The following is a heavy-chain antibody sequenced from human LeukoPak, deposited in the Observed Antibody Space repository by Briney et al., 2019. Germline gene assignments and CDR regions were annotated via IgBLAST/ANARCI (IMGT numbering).Heavy chain of an antibody. CDR3: ARDRGMGGLDY. CDR2: IYTSGST. J-gene: IGHJ4*02. V-gene: IGHV4-61*02. Sequence: SSQTLSLTCTVSGGSISSGSYYWSWIRQPAGKGLEWIGRIYTSGSTNYNPSLKSRVTISVDTSKNQLSLKLSSVTAADTAVYYCARDRGMGGLDYWGQGTLVTVSS. CDR1: GGSISSGSYY. D-gene: IGHD2-15*01.